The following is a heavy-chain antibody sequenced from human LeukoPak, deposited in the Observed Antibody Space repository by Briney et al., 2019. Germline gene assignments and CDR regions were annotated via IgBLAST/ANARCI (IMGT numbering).Heavy chain of an antibody. Sequence: ASVKVSCKASGYTFTGYYMHWVRQAPGQGLEWMGWISAYNGNTNYAQKLQGRVTMTTDTSTSTAYMELRSLRSDDTAVYYCARVFTIFGVVTPYYYYMDVWGKGTTVTVSS. D-gene: IGHD3-3*01. J-gene: IGHJ6*03. V-gene: IGHV1-18*04. CDR1: GYTFTGYY. CDR3: ARVFTIFGVVTPYYYYMDV. CDR2: ISAYNGNT.